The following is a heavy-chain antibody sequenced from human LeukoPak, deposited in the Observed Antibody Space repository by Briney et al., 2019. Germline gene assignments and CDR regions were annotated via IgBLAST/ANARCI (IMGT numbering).Heavy chain of an antibody. CDR1: GFTFSSYA. V-gene: IGHV3-23*01. CDR2: ISGSGGHT. Sequence: GGSLRLSCAASGFTFSSYAMSWVRQAPGKGLEWVSGISGSGGHTYYADSGKGRFTISRNNSKNTLYLQMNSLRAEDTAVYYCAKNPVAYYFDYWGQGTLVTVSS. CDR3: AKNPVAYYFDY. J-gene: IGHJ4*02.